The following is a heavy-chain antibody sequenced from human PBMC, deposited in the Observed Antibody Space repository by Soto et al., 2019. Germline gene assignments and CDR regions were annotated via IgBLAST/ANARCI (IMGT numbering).Heavy chain of an antibody. V-gene: IGHV4-59*08. Sequence: QVQLQQSGPRLVKPSETLSLTCTVSSGPDRSHNWGWIRQPPGRGLEWIGYVYYTGATAYNPSLRGRVTISADTSTNDISLTLNSVTAADTAVYYCVRQVIDYLHGLVDVWGQGTTVSVSS. CDR2: VYYTGAT. J-gene: IGHJ6*02. D-gene: IGHD4-17*01. CDR1: SGPDRSHN. CDR3: VRQVIDYLHGLVDV.